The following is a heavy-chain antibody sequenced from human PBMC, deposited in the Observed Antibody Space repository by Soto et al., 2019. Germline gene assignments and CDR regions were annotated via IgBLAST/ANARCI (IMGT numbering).Heavy chain of an antibody. J-gene: IGHJ4*02. V-gene: IGHV3-30*19. D-gene: IGHD6-19*01. CDR2: ISHSGGTQ. CDR3: ARDWGSSGWYRGGDY. Sequence: PGGSLRLSCAASGFTFSPYGMHWVRQAPGKGLEWVAVISHSGGTQFYADSVKGRFTISRDNSKNTLYLQMSSLKAEDTAVYYCARDWGSSGWYRGGDYWGQGTLVTVSS. CDR1: GFTFSPYG.